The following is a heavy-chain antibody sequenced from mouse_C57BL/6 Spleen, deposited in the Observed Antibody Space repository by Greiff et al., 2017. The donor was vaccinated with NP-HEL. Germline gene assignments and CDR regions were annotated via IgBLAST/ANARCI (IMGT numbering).Heavy chain of an antibody. CDR2: INHNHGTT. J-gene: IGHJ4*01. CDR3: ARYYYGSSYAAMDY. D-gene: IGHD1-1*01. V-gene: IGHV1-39*01. CDR1: GYSFTDYN. Sequence: EVKLVESGPELVKPGASVKISCKASGYSFTDYNMNWVKQSNGKSLEWIGVINHNHGTTSYNQKFKGKATLTVDQSSSTAYMQLNSLTSEDSAVYYCARYYYGSSYAAMDYWGQGTSVTVSS.